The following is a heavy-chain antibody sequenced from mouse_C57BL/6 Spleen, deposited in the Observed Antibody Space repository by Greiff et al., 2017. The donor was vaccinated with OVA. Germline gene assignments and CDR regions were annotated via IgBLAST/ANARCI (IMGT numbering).Heavy chain of an antibody. Sequence: QVQLKESGPELVKPGASVKISCEASGYTFTDYYINWVKQRPGQGLEWIGWIFPGSGSTYYNEKFKGKATLTVDKSSSTAYMLLSSLTSEDSAVYFCAFITTVVEGYFDVWGTGTTVTVSS. CDR1: GYTFTDYY. D-gene: IGHD1-1*01. CDR3: AFITTVVEGYFDV. J-gene: IGHJ1*03. CDR2: IFPGSGST. V-gene: IGHV1-75*01.